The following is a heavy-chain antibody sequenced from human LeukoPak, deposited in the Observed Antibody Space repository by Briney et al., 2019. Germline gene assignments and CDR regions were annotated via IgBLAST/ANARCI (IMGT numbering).Heavy chain of an antibody. CDR1: GFTFSSYS. J-gene: IGHJ3*02. Sequence: GSLRLSCAASGFTFSSYSMNWVRQAPGKGLEWVSSISSSSSYIYYADSVKGRFTISRDNAKNSLYLQMNSLRAEDTAVYYCARPGDYFFGAFDIWGQGTMVTVSS. CDR3: ARPGDYFFGAFDI. V-gene: IGHV3-21*01. D-gene: IGHD4-17*01. CDR2: ISSSSSYI.